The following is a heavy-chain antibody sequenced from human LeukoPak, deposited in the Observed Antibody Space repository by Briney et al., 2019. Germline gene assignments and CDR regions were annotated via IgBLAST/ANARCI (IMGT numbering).Heavy chain of an antibody. CDR1: GYTFTSYG. Sequence: ASVKVSCKASGYTFTSYGISWVRQAPGQGLEWMGWINPNSGGTNYAQKFQGRVTMTRDTSISTAYMELSRLRSDDTAVYYCARGPQLRYFLYYYYMDVWGKGTTVTISS. V-gene: IGHV1-2*02. J-gene: IGHJ6*03. D-gene: IGHD3-9*01. CDR2: INPNSGGT. CDR3: ARGPQLRYFLYYYYMDV.